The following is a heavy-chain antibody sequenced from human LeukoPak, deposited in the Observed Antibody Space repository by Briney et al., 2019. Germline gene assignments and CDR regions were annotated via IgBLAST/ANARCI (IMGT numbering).Heavy chain of an antibody. V-gene: IGHV4-59*01. CDR3: AREGLGYCGGGTCSGAFDI. CDR2: VNYSGRT. D-gene: IGHD2-15*01. J-gene: IGHJ3*02. CDR1: GGSISGYY. Sequence: PSETLSLTCTVSGGSISGYYWSWIRQPPGKGLEWIGYVNYSGRTNYNFSLRSRATISVHTSKNQYSLKLSPVTAADTAVYYCAREGLGYCGGGTCSGAFDIWGQGTMVSVS.